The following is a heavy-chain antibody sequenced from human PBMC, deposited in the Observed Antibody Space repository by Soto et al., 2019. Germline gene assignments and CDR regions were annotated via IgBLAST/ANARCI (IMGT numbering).Heavy chain of an antibody. J-gene: IGHJ5*02. V-gene: IGHV4-61*01. CDR1: GGSVSSGSYY. D-gene: IGHD3-10*01. Sequence: SETLSLTCTVSGGSVSSGSYYWSWIRQPPGKGLEWIGYIYYSGSTNYNPSLKSRVTISVDTSKNQFSLKLSSVTAAGTAVYYCARVPRGLLWFGELLRFDPWGQGTLVTVS. CDR3: ARVPRGLLWFGELLRFDP. CDR2: IYYSGST.